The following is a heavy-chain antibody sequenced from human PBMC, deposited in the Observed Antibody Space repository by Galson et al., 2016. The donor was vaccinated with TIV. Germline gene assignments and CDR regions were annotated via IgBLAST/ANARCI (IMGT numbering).Heavy chain of an antibody. D-gene: IGHD2-21*02. Sequence: LRLSCAASGFTFSTYAMSWVRQAPGKGLEWVSTISANGGTTYYADSVKGHFSISRDNSQNTLYLQMNRLRAEDTAVYFCATWPVTATKDYWGQGTLVTVSS. CDR1: GFTFSTYA. J-gene: IGHJ4*02. CDR2: ISANGGTT. CDR3: ATWPVTATKDY. V-gene: IGHV3-23*01.